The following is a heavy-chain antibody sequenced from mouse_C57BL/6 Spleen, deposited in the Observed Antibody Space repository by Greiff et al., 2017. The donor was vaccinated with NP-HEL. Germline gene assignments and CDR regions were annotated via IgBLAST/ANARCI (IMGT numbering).Heavy chain of an antibody. Sequence: QVQLQQSGAELVRPGASVTLSCKASGYTFTDYEMHWVKQTPVHGLEWIGAIDPETGGTAYNQKFKGKAILTADKSSSTAYMELRSLTSEDSAVYYCTRRVYYYNYFDYWGQGTTLTVSS. CDR2: IDPETGGT. D-gene: IGHD1-1*01. V-gene: IGHV1-15*01. CDR3: TRRVYYYNYFDY. CDR1: GYTFTDYE. J-gene: IGHJ2*01.